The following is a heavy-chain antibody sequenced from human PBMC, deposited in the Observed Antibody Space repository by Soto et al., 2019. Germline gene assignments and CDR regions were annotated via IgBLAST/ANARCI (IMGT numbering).Heavy chain of an antibody. V-gene: IGHV3-11*01. D-gene: IGHD1-1*01. CDR3: AKDQVGSESHWLRYHYYGMDV. J-gene: IGHJ6*02. Sequence: GGSLRLSCEASGFTISDYYRSWIRQAPGKGLEWVSYISSVGTTTYYADSVKGRFSISMDNAKNSLYLQMNSLRAEDTDVYFFAKDQVGSESHWLRYHYYGMDVWGQGTTGTVFS. CDR1: GFTISDYY. CDR2: ISSVGTTT.